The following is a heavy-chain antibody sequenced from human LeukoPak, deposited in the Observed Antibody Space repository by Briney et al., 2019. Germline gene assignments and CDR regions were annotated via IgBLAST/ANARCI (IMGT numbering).Heavy chain of an antibody. CDR2: ISSSSSTI. J-gene: IGHJ6*03. Sequence: GRTLRLSCAASGFTFSSYSMNWVRQAPGKGLEGVSYISSSSSTIYYADSVKGRFTISRDNAKNSLYLQMNSLRAEDTAVYYCAKDGVEVATGGNRYYYYYMDVWGKGTTVTISS. CDR1: GFTFSSYS. D-gene: IGHD5-12*01. V-gene: IGHV3-48*01. CDR3: AKDGVEVATGGNRYYYYYMDV.